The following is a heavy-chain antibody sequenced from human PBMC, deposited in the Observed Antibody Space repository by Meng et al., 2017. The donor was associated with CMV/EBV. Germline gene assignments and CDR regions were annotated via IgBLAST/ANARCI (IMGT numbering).Heavy chain of an antibody. CDR1: GGTFSSYA. Sequence: SVKVSCKASGGTFSSYAISWVRQAPGQGLEWMGGIIPIFGTANYAQKFQGRVTITTDESTSTAYMELSSLRSEDTAVYYCARGSFTYDSLNYFDYWGQGTLVTVSS. V-gene: IGHV1-69*05. CDR2: IIPIFGTA. J-gene: IGHJ4*02. D-gene: IGHD3-3*01. CDR3: ARGSFTYDSLNYFDY.